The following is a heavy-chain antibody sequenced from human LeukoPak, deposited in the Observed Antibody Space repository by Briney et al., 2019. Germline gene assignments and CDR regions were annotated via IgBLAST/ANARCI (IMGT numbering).Heavy chain of an antibody. CDR2: IIPIFGTA. CDR1: GGTFSSYA. Sequence: EASVKVSCKAYGGTFSSYAISWVRQAPGQGLEWMGGIIPIFGTANYAQKFQGRVTITTDESTSTAYMELSSLRSEDTAVYYCAQNWNCGLGTCFDIWGQGTMVTVSS. V-gene: IGHV1-69*05. J-gene: IGHJ3*02. CDR3: AQNWNCGLGTCFDI. D-gene: IGHD1-7*01.